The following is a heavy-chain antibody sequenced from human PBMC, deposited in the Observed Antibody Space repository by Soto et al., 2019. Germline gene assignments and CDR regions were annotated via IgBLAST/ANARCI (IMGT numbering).Heavy chain of an antibody. Sequence: GESLKISCKGSGYSFTSYWIGWVRQMPGKGLEWMGIIYPGDSDTRYSPSFQGQVTISADKSISTAYLQWSSLKASDTAMYYCARVVVAATGYYYGMDVWGQGATVTVSS. J-gene: IGHJ6*02. V-gene: IGHV5-51*01. CDR3: ARVVVAATGYYYGMDV. D-gene: IGHD2-15*01. CDR1: GYSFTSYW. CDR2: IYPGDSDT.